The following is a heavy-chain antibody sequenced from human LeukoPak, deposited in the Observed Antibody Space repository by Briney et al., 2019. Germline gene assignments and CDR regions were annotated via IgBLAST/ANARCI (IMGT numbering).Heavy chain of an antibody. CDR1: GFTFSSYS. V-gene: IGHV3-21*01. CDR3: ASPLRLGELSLVNY. J-gene: IGHJ4*02. D-gene: IGHD3-16*02. CDR2: ISCSSSYI. Sequence: PGGSLRLSCAASGFTFSSYSMNWVRQAPGKGLEWVSSISCSSSYIYYADSVKGRFTISRDNAKNSLYPQMNSLRAEDTAVYYCASPLRLGELSLVNYWGQGTLVTVSS.